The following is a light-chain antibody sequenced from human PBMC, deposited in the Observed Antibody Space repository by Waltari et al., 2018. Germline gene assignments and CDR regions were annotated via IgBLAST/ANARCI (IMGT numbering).Light chain of an antibody. CDR2: DAS. V-gene: IGKV1-33*01. J-gene: IGKJ2*01. CDR1: QDISNY. CDR3: QQYDNLPYT. Sequence: DIQMTQSPSSLSASVGDRVTITCQASQDISNYFNWYQQKPGKAPKLLIYDASNLETGVPSRLRGSGSGTDFTFTISSLQPEDIATYYCQQYDNLPYTFGQGTKLEIK.